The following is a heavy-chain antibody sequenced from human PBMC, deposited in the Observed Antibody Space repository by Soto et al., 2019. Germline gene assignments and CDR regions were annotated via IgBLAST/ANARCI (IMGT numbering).Heavy chain of an antibody. Sequence: SVKVSCKASGGTFSSYAISWVRQAPGQGLEWMGGIIPIFGTANYAQKFQGRVTITADESTSTAYMELSSLRSEDTAVYYCARAREYYDFWSGEARETRYYYYYGMDVWGQGTTVTVSS. D-gene: IGHD3-3*01. CDR3: ARAREYYDFWSGEARETRYYYYYGMDV. CDR1: GGTFSSYA. CDR2: IIPIFGTA. V-gene: IGHV1-69*13. J-gene: IGHJ6*02.